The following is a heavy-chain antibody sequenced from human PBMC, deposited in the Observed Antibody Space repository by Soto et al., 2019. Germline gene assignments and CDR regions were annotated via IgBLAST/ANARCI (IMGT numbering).Heavy chain of an antibody. CDR1: GYTFTSYG. CDR2: ISAYNGNT. J-gene: IGHJ5*02. Sequence: ASVKVSCKASGYTFTSYGIIWVRQAPGQGLEWMGWISAYNGNTNYAQKLQGRVTITADKSTSTAYMELSSLRSEDTAVYYCASLTGFDPWGQGTLVTVSS. V-gene: IGHV1-18*01. CDR3: ASLTGFDP.